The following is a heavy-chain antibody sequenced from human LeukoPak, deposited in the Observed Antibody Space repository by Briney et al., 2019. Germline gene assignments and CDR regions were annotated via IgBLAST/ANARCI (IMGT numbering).Heavy chain of an antibody. CDR1: GYTFANFG. Sequence: ASVKVSFRASGYTFANFGINWVRQAARQGLEWMGWISVFNGNINYAQKFQGRVTMTTDTSTGTAYMELTSLRSDDTAVYYFARGFFGTGTYLHYYGMDVWGQGTTVTVSS. CDR3: ARGFFGTGTYLHYYGMDV. D-gene: IGHD3-16*02. V-gene: IGHV1-18*01. CDR2: ISVFNGNI. J-gene: IGHJ6*02.